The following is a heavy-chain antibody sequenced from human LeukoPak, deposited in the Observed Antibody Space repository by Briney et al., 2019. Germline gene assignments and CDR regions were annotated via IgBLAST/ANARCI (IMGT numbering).Heavy chain of an antibody. Sequence: SVKVSCKASGGTFSSFTFNWVRQAPGQGLEWMGMIIPIFSTTDYAQNFQGRVTITADKTTSTVYMELSSLISDDTAVYYCASRSTVSEHPDSSGYKEYWGQGTLVTVSS. D-gene: IGHD2-15*01. V-gene: IGHV1-69*08. CDR3: ASRSTVSEHPDSSGYKEY. CDR2: IIPIFSTT. CDR1: GGTFSSFT. J-gene: IGHJ4*02.